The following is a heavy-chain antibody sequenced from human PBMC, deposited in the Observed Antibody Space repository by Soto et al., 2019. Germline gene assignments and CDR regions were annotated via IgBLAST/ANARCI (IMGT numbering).Heavy chain of an antibody. J-gene: IGHJ4*02. CDR3: ASNSHYCSSTSCYPYY. D-gene: IGHD2-2*01. CDR2: IYPGDSDT. Sequence: GESLKISCKGSGYSFTNHWITWVRQMPGKGLEWMGIIYPGDSDTRYSPSFQGQVTISADKSISTAYLQWSSLKASDTAMYYCASNSHYCSSTSCYPYYWGQGTLVTVSS. V-gene: IGHV5-51*01. CDR1: GYSFTNHW.